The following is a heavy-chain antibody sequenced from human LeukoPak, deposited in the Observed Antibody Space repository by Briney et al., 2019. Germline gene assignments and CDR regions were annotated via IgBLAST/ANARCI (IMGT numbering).Heavy chain of an antibody. V-gene: IGHV3-30-3*01. CDR1: GLTFSGYD. Sequence: GGSLRLSCAASGLTFSGYDMHWVRQAPGRGLEWVAVISYDGSNKYYADSVKGRFSISRDNSKNTLYLQMNSLRAEDTAVYYCARRYDGFDYWGQGTLVTVSS. CDR2: ISYDGSNK. D-gene: IGHD3-3*01. CDR3: ARRYDGFDY. J-gene: IGHJ4*02.